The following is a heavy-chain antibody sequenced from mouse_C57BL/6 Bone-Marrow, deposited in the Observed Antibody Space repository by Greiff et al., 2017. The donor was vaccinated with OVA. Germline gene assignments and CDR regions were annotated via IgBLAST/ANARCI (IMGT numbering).Heavy chain of an antibody. CDR2: INPYNGGT. CDR3: ARKAYSNYVGWYFDV. CDR1: GYTFTDYY. J-gene: IGHJ1*03. V-gene: IGHV1-19*01. Sequence: EVQVVESGPVLVKPGASVKMSCKASGYTFTDYYMNWVKQSHGKSLEWIGVINPYNGGTSYNQKFKGKATLTVDKSSSTAYMELNSLTSEDSAVYYCARKAYSNYVGWYFDVWGTGTTVTVSS. D-gene: IGHD2-5*01.